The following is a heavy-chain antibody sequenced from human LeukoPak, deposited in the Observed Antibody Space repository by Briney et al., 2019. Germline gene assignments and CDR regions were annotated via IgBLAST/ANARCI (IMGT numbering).Heavy chain of an antibody. D-gene: IGHD3-10*02. Sequence: AGSLRLSCAASGFTFSSYEMNWVRQAPGKGLEWISYIGASGTLTHYADSVEGRFTISRDNAKNSLYLQMNSLRAEDTAVYYSAELGITMIGGVWGKGTTVTISS. J-gene: IGHJ6*04. CDR3: AELGITMIGGV. CDR1: GFTFSSYE. CDR2: IGASGTLT. V-gene: IGHV3-48*03.